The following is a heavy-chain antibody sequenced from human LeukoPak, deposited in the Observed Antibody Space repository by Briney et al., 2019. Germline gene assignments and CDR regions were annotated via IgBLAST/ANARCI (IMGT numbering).Heavy chain of an antibody. CDR1: GFTFSSYE. CDR2: ISSSGSTI. Sequence: GGSLRLSCAASGFTFSSYEMNWVRQAPGKGLEWVSYISSSGSTIYYADSVKGRFTISRDNAKNSLYLQMNSLRAEDTAVYYCARNLAAADPDDLHTEEKFDPWGQGTLVTVSS. D-gene: IGHD6-13*01. J-gene: IGHJ5*02. V-gene: IGHV3-48*03. CDR3: ARNLAAADPDDLHTEEKFDP.